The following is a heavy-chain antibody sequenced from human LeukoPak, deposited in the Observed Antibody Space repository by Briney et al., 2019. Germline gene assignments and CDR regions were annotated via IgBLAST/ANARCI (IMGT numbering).Heavy chain of an antibody. V-gene: IGHV4-34*01. J-gene: IGHJ4*02. CDR1: GGSFSGYY. Sequence: SETLSLTCAVYGGSFSGYYWSWIRQPPGKGLEGIGEINHSGSTNYNPSLKSRVTISVDTSKNQFSLKLSSVTAADTAVYYCASLMITFGGLDYWGQGTLVTVSS. CDR3: ASLMITFGGLDY. CDR2: INHSGST. D-gene: IGHD3-16*01.